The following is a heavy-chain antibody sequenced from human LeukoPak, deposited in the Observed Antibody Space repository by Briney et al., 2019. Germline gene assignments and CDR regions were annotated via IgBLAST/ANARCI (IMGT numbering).Heavy chain of an antibody. CDR2: IYYSGST. CDR1: GGSISSYY. Sequence: SETLSLTCTVSGGSISSYYWSWIRQPPGKGLEWIGYIYYSGSTNYNPSLKSRVTISVDTSKNQFSLKLSSVTAADTAIYYCAKFTRTLVRGALVNWGQGTLVTVSS. V-gene: IGHV4-59*01. CDR3: AKFTRTLVRGALVN. J-gene: IGHJ4*02. D-gene: IGHD3-10*01.